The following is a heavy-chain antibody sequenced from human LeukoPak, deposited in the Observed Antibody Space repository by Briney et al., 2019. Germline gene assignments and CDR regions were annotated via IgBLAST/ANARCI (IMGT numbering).Heavy chain of an antibody. CDR2: ISGSGGRT. Sequence: GGSLRLSCAASGFTFSSYAMSWVRQAPGKGLEWVSGISGSGGRTYYADSVKGRFTISRDNSKSTLYLQMNSLRAEDTAVYYCAKYRDYDILTGYPNGPFDYWGQGTLVTVSS. CDR3: AKYRDYDILTGYPNGPFDY. J-gene: IGHJ4*02. D-gene: IGHD3-9*01. V-gene: IGHV3-23*01. CDR1: GFTFSSYA.